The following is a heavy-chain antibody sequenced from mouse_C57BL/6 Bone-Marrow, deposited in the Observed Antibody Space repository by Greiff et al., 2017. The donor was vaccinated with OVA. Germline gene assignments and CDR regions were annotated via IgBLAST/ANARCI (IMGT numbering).Heavy chain of an antibody. Sequence: VQLQQPGAELVMPGASVKMSCKASGYTFTSYWMHWVKQRPGQGLEWIGVIDPTDSYTNYNQKFKGKSTLTVDKSSSTAYMQLSSLTTEDSADYACARGGYYYGSSSYAMDCWGQGTSVTVSS. CDR2: IDPTDSYT. D-gene: IGHD1-1*01. J-gene: IGHJ4*01. CDR1: GYTFTSYW. V-gene: IGHV1-69*01. CDR3: ARGGYYYGSSSYAMDC.